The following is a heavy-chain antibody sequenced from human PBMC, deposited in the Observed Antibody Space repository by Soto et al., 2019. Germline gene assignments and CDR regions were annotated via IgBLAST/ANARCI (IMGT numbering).Heavy chain of an antibody. D-gene: IGHD2-21*02. J-gene: IGHJ3*02. CDR3: AKKALGSLTTYSNSGDCRYAFDI. CDR2: ISGGGDGT. CDR1: GFTFSNYA. V-gene: IGHV3-23*01. Sequence: EVQLLESGGGLVQPGGSLRLSCADSGFTFSNYAMTWVRQAPGKGLEWVSTISGGGDGTFYADSVKGRFTISRDNSRKTVYLQMNSLRAEDTAVYYCAKKALGSLTTYSNSGDCRYAFDIWGQGTMVTVSS.